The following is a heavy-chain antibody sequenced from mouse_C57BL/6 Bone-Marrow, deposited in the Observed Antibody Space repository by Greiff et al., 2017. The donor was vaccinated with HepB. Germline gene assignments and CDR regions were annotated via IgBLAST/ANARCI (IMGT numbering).Heavy chain of an antibody. Sequence: DVMLVESGGDLVKPGGSLKLSCAASGFTFSSYGMSWVRQTPDKRLEWVATISSGGSYTYYPDSVKGRFTISRDNAKNTLYLQMSSLKSEDTAMYYCARTPITTVVGGDWYFDVWGTGTTVTVSS. CDR2: ISSGGSYT. J-gene: IGHJ1*03. D-gene: IGHD1-1*01. V-gene: IGHV5-6*02. CDR3: ARTPITTVVGGDWYFDV. CDR1: GFTFSSYG.